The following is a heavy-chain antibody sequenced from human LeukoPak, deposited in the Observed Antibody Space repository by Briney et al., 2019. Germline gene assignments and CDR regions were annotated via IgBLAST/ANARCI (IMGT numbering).Heavy chain of an antibody. V-gene: IGHV3-48*02. CDR2: ISSSSDTI. Sequence: GGSLRLSCAASGFTFSTYSMNWLRQAPGKGLEWVSYISSSSDTIYYEDSVKCQFTIYRDNAKNSLYLQMNSLRDQDTAVYYCARDLRSGWYYFDFWGQGTLVTVSS. D-gene: IGHD6-19*01. CDR3: ARDLRSGWYYFDF. CDR1: GFTFSTYS. J-gene: IGHJ4*02.